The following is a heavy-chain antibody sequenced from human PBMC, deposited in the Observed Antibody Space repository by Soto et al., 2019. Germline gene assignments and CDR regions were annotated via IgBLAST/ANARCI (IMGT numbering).Heavy chain of an antibody. CDR3: ARGQVVAAQH. D-gene: IGHD2-15*01. CDR1: GGSISSGGSS. CDR2: IYHSGST. V-gene: IGHV4-30-2*01. Sequence: LQLQESGSGLVKPSQTLSLTCAVSGGSISSGGSSWSWIRQPPGKGLEWIGYIYHSGSTYYNPSLKSRVTISVDRSKNQFSLKLSSVTAADTAVYYCARGQVVAAQHWGQGTLVTVSS. J-gene: IGHJ4*02.